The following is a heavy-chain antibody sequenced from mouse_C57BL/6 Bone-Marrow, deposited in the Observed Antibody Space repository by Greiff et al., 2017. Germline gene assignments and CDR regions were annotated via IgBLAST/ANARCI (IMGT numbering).Heavy chain of an antibody. Sequence: VQLQQSGAELARPGASVKMSCKASGYTFTSYTMHWVKQRPGQGLEWIGFINPSSGYTKYNQKFKDKATLTADKSSSTAYMQLSSLTSEDSAVYYCAKLEHAMDYWGQGTSVTVSS. J-gene: IGHJ4*01. CDR3: AKLEHAMDY. V-gene: IGHV1-4*01. CDR2: INPSSGYT. D-gene: IGHD4-1*01. CDR1: GYTFTSYT.